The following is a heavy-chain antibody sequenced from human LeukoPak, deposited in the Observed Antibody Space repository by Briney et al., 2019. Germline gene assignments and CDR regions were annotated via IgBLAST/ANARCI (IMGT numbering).Heavy chain of an antibody. CDR2: IYYRGST. Sequence: SETLSLTCTVSGGSINTYYWSWIRQPPGKGLEWIGNIYYRGSTNYNPSLKSRVTISVDTSKNQFSLKVSSVTAADTAVYFCARVEGDYDVWTGYYYWGQGTLVTVSS. CDR3: ARVEGDYDVWTGYYY. D-gene: IGHD3-3*01. V-gene: IGHV4-59*01. CDR1: GGSINTYY. J-gene: IGHJ4*02.